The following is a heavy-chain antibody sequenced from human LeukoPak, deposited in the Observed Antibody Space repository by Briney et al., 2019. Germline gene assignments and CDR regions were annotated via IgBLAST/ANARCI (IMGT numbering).Heavy chain of an antibody. CDR1: GGSISRYY. V-gene: IGHV4-59*01. J-gene: IGHJ4*02. CDR3: ARAGQGDFWSGLRYFDY. D-gene: IGHD3-3*01. Sequence: KPSETLSLTCTVSGGSISRYYWSWIRQPPGKGLEWIGYIYYSGSTNYNPSLKSRVTISVDPSKNHFSLKLSSVTAADTAVYYCARAGQGDFWSGLRYFDYWGQGTLVTVSS. CDR2: IYYSGST.